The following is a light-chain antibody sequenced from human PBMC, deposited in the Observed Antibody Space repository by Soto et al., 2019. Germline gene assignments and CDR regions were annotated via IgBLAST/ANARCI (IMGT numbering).Light chain of an antibody. CDR2: GAS. V-gene: IGKV3-20*01. Sequence: EIVLTQSPGTLSLSPGERATLSRRASQIVSSTYLAWYQQKPGLAPRLLIYGASNRATGILDRFSGSGSGTDFTLTISRLEPEDFAVYYCQQYGGSRWTFGQGTKVDIK. CDR3: QQYGGSRWT. CDR1: QIVSSTY. J-gene: IGKJ1*01.